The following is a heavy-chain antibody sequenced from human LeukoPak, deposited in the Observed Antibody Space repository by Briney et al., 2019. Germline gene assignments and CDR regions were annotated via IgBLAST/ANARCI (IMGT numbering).Heavy chain of an antibody. J-gene: IGHJ4*02. CDR3: ARRHYYDSSGYSTYFDY. V-gene: IGHV3-20*04. CDR1: GFTFDDYG. CDR2: INWNGGST. Sequence: PGGSLRLSCAASGFTFDDYGMSWVRHAPGKGLEWVSGINWNGGSTGYADSVKGRFTISRDNAKNSLYLQMNSLRAEDTALYYCARRHYYDSSGYSTYFDYWGQGTLVTVSS. D-gene: IGHD3-22*01.